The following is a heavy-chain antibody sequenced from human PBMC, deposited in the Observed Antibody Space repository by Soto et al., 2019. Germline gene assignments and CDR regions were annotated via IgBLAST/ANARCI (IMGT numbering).Heavy chain of an antibody. CDR2: ITGSGGST. V-gene: IGHV3-23*01. CDR3: VKHRGNPSGAFDI. Sequence: EVQLLESGGGLVQPGGSLRLSCVASGFTLSTYVMSWVRQAPGKGLEWVSGITGSGGSTYYADSVKGRFTISRDNSKSTVSLHMNSLRAEDTAVYYCVKHRGNPSGAFDIWGQGTMVTVSS. CDR1: GFTLSTYV. J-gene: IGHJ3*02. D-gene: IGHD3-10*01.